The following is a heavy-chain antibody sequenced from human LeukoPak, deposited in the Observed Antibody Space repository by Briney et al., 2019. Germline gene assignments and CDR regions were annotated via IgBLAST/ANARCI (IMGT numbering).Heavy chain of an antibody. Sequence: GGSLRLSCAASGFTFSSYWMHWVRQAPGKGLVWVSRIKFDESATNYADSVKGRFTISRDNDRNTVYLQMNSLRAEDTAVYYCARDGGTPRDAFDIWGQGTMVTVSS. CDR2: IKFDESAT. V-gene: IGHV3-74*01. D-gene: IGHD1-14*01. J-gene: IGHJ3*02. CDR3: ARDGGTPRDAFDI. CDR1: GFTFSSYW.